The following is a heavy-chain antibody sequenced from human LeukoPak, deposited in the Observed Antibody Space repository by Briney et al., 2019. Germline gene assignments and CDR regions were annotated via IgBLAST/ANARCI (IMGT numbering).Heavy chain of an antibody. CDR3: ARRFRPCATFHHVVYDM. V-gene: IGHV4-4*09. CDR2: IFGNVSP. Sequence: PSETLSLTCTVSGGSISDYYWGWNRHPPGKGLEWIGHIFGNVSPDYNPSLKSRVTITTDTSKNQFSLQLSSVTAADTAMYFCARRFRPCATFHHVVYDMWGKGKVVTF. D-gene: IGHD6-6*01. CDR1: GGSISDYY. J-gene: IGHJ3*02.